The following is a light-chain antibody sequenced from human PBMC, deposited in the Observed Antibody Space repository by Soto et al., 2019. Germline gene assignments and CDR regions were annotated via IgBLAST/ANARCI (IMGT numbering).Light chain of an antibody. J-gene: IGLJ2*01. V-gene: IGLV2-14*01. CDR1: SSDVGGYNY. CDR3: SSYTSSSTVV. CDR2: DVS. Sequence: QSALTQPASVSGSPGQSITISCTGNSSDVGGYNYVSWYQQRPGKAPKLMIYDVSNRPSGVSNRFSGSKSGNTASLTISGLQAEDEADYYCSSYTSSSTVVFGGGTKLTVL.